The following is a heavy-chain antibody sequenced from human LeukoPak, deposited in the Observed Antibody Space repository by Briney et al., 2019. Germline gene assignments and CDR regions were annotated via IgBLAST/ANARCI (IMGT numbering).Heavy chain of an antibody. J-gene: IGHJ6*02. Sequence: GGSLRLSCAASGFTFSSYGMHWVRQAPGKGLEWVAVIWYDGSNKYYADSVKGRFTISRDNSKNTLYLQMNSLRAEDTAVYYCAREIIAAAETYYGMDVWGQGTTVTVSS. V-gene: IGHV3-33*01. CDR3: AREIIAAAETYYGMDV. CDR1: GFTFSSYG. D-gene: IGHD6-13*01. CDR2: IWYDGSNK.